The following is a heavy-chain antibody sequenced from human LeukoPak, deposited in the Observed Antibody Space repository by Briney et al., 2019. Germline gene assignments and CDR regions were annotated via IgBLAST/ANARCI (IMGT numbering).Heavy chain of an antibody. CDR3: AISLSPGNIVATITALDY. V-gene: IGHV1-46*01. CDR1: GYTFTSYY. CDR2: INPSGGST. Sequence: ASVKVSCKASGYTFTSYYMHWVRQAPGQGLEWMGIINPSGGSTSYAQKFQGRVTMTRDTSTSTVYMELSSLRSEDTAVYYCAISLSPGNIVATITALDYWGQGTLVTVSS. D-gene: IGHD5-12*01. J-gene: IGHJ4*02.